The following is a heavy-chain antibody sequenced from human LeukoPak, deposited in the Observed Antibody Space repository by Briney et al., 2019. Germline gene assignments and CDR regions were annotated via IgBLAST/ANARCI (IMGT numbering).Heavy chain of an antibody. CDR2: ITGPSSDT. CDR3: ARANFGFDF. V-gene: IGHV3-11*05. J-gene: IGHJ4*02. D-gene: IGHD3-16*01. CDR1: GFTFSDYY. Sequence: GGSLRLSCAASGFTFSDYYMSWIRQAPGKGLEWVSYITGPSSDTDYADSVKGRFTIYRDNAKNSLYLQMNSLRAEDTAVYYCARANFGFDFWGQGTLVTVSS.